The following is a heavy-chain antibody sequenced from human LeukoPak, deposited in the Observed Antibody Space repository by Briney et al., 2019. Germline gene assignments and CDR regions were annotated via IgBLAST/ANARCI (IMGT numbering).Heavy chain of an antibody. D-gene: IGHD3-3*01. CDR2: IYYSGST. CDR3: AREMYYDFWSGYPGGAHWFGP. Sequence: SETLSLTCTVSGGSISSYYWSWIRQPPGKGLEWIGYIYYSGSTNYNPSLKSRVTISVDTSKNQFSLKLSSVTAADTAVYYCAREMYYDFWSGYPGGAHWFGPWGQGTLVTVSS. V-gene: IGHV4-59*01. CDR1: GGSISSYY. J-gene: IGHJ5*02.